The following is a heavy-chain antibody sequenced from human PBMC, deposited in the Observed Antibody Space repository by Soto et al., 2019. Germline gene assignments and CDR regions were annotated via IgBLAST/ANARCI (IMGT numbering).Heavy chain of an antibody. V-gene: IGHV4-34*01. CDR2: IGPSGAT. J-gene: IGHJ4*02. D-gene: IGHD2-15*01. Sequence: QVQLQQWGAGLLKPSETLSLTCGVSGGPLSDYNWSWIRQAPGAGLEWIGEIGPSGATNYNPSLRSRGHISQGMSKSQVSLGLTSGTGADTAFYHCAGKGGGRPFAFDYRGQGALITVSS. CDR1: GGPLSDYN. CDR3: AGKGGGRPFAFDY.